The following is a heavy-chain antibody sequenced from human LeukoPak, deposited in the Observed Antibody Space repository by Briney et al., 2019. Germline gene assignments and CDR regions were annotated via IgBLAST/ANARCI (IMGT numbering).Heavy chain of an antibody. V-gene: IGHV4-31*03. J-gene: IGHJ6*02. CDR1: GGSISSGVYY. CDR3: ARRGYSYGQAEYYYGMDV. D-gene: IGHD5-18*01. Sequence: SETLSLTCTVSGGSISSGVYYWNWIRQLPGKGLEWIGYIYYRGSTNYNPSLKSRVTISLDTSKNHFSLKLSSVTAADTAVYYCARRGYSYGQAEYYYGMDVWGQGTTVTASS. CDR2: IYYRGST.